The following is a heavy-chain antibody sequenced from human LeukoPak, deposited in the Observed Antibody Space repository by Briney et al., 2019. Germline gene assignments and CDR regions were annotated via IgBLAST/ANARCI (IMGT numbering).Heavy chain of an antibody. D-gene: IGHD2-15*01. J-gene: IGHJ6*03. CDR1: GYTFTGYY. V-gene: IGHV1-2*02. CDR3: ARDTAGYCSGGSCDSYYYMDV. Sequence: ASVKVSCKASGYTFTGYYMHWVRQAPGQGLEWMGWINPNSGGTNYAQKFQGRVTMTRDTSISTAYMELSRLRSDDTAVYYCARDTAGYCSGGSCDSYYYMDVWGKGTTVTVSS. CDR2: INPNSGGT.